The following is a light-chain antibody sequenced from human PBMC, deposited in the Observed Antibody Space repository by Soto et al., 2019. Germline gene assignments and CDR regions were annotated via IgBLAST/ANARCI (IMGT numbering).Light chain of an antibody. CDR2: KAS. CDR3: QQYYT. V-gene: IGKV1-5*03. Sequence: DIQMTQYPSTLSAAXXDTVXITCRASRSDSTWLAWYQQIPGGAXXLLSYKASILGSGIPSRFSGGGSGPEFTLTITSLQPEDFATHYCQQYYTLGAGTKVDIK. CDR1: RSDSTW. J-gene: IGKJ4*02.